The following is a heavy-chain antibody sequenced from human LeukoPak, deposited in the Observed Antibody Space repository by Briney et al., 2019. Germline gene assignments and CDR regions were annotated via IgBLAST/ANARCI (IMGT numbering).Heavy chain of an antibody. V-gene: IGHV3-23*01. D-gene: IGHD4-17*01. J-gene: IGHJ3*01. Sequence: GGSLRLSCTASGFTFSSYAMSWVRQTPGKGLEWVSSISGSGDTTYYADSVKGRFSISRDNSKNTLYLQMNSLRAEDTAAYHCASDLDYGDIDDSFDVWGQGTMVTVSS. CDR2: ISGSGDTT. CDR1: GFTFSSYA. CDR3: ASDLDYGDIDDSFDV.